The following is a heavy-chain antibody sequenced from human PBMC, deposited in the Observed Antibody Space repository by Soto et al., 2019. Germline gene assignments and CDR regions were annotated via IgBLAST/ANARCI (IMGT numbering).Heavy chain of an antibody. Sequence: QITLKESGPTLVKPTQTLTLTCTFSGFSLSTSGVGVGWIRQPPGKALEWLALIYWDDDKRYSPSLKSRLTITKDTSKTQVVLTMANMDPVDTATYYCAHSMGVVAIHSFAYWGQGTLVTVSS. D-gene: IGHD2-15*01. V-gene: IGHV2-5*02. CDR3: AHSMGVVAIHSFAY. J-gene: IGHJ4*02. CDR1: GFSLSTSGVG. CDR2: IYWDDDK.